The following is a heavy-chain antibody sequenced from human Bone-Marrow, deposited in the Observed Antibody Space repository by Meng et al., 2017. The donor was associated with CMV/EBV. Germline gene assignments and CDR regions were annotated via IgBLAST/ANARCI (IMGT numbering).Heavy chain of an antibody. V-gene: IGHV3-33*01. Sequence: GGSLRLSCVASGFTFSRFGMHWVRQAPGKGLEWVANIWYDGSETYYRDSVKGRFTISRDDSKNMLHLQMNSLRAEDTAVYYCARDEYSSGWGDYFDYWGQGTLVTVSS. CDR3: ARDEYSSGWGDYFDY. J-gene: IGHJ4*02. CDR1: GFTFSRFG. CDR2: IWYDGSET. D-gene: IGHD6-19*01.